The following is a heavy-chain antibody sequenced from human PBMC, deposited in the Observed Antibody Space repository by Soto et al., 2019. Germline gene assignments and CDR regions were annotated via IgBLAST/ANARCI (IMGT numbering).Heavy chain of an antibody. Sequence: SETLSLTCTVSGGSISSSSYYWGWIRQPPGKGLEWIGSIYYSGSTYYNPSLKSRVTISVDTSKNQFSLKLSSVTAADTAVYYCARLYRFTGELLWFGELFDSWGQGTLVTVSS. D-gene: IGHD3-10*01. CDR3: ARLYRFTGELLWFGELFDS. V-gene: IGHV4-39*01. CDR1: GGSISSSSYY. J-gene: IGHJ5*01. CDR2: IYYSGST.